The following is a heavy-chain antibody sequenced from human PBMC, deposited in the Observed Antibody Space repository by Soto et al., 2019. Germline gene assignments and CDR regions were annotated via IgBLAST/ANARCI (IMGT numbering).Heavy chain of an antibody. J-gene: IGHJ4*02. D-gene: IGHD6-19*01. CDR1: GGSISSYY. Sequence: SETLSLTCTVSGGSISSYYWSWIRRPPGKGLEWIGYIYYSGSTNYNPSLKSRVTISVDTSKNQFSLKLRSVTAADTAVYYCARDEGSGWDYFDYWGQGTLVTV. CDR2: IYYSGST. CDR3: ARDEGSGWDYFDY. V-gene: IGHV4-59*01.